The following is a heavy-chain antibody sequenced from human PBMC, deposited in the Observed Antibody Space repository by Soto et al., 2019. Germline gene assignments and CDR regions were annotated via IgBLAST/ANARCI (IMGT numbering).Heavy chain of an antibody. CDR1: GFTFSSYV. Sequence: QVQLVESGGGVVQPGRSLRLSCAASGFTFSSYVMHWVRQSPGKGLEWVAVISYDGSNKYYADSVKGRFTISRDNSKNTLYLQMNSLRAEDTAVYYCAKISGSYDYWGQGTMVTVSS. D-gene: IGHD1-26*01. J-gene: IGHJ4*02. V-gene: IGHV3-30*18. CDR2: ISYDGSNK. CDR3: AKISGSYDY.